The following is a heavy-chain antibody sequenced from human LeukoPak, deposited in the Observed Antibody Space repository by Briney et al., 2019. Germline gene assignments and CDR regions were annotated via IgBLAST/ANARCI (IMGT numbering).Heavy chain of an antibody. CDR3: ARYSGSHYAFDI. CDR2: IHYSGST. CDR1: GGSISITNYY. V-gene: IGHV4-39*01. J-gene: IGHJ3*02. Sequence: KPSETLSLTCTVSGGSISITNYYWAWIRQPPGKGLEWIGSIHYSGSTYYSPSLKSRVTISVDTSKNQFSLKLTSVTAADTALFYCARYSGSHYAFDIWGQGTMVTVSS. D-gene: IGHD1-26*01.